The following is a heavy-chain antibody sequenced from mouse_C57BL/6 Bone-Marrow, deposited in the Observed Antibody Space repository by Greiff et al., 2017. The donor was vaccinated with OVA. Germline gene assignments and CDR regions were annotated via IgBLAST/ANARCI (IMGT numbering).Heavy chain of an antibody. CDR2: INPNNGGT. D-gene: IGHD2-4*01. Sequence: VQLQQSGPELVKPGASVKISCKASGYTFTDYYMNWVKQSHGKSLEWIGDINPNNGGTSYNQKFKGKATLTVDKSSSKAYMELRSLTSEDSAVYYCARDGGLRRGYYAMDYWGQGTSVTVSS. CDR1: GYTFTDYY. CDR3: ARDGGLRRGYYAMDY. V-gene: IGHV1-26*01. J-gene: IGHJ4*01.